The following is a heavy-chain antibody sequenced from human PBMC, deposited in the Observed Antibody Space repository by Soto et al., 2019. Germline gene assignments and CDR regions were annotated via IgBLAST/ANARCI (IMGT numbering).Heavy chain of an antibody. CDR1: GGSISSGGYY. D-gene: IGHD6-6*01. CDR3: ARGSSIAGPYTGMDV. J-gene: IGHJ6*02. Sequence: QVQMQESGPGLVKPSQTLSLTCTVSGGSISSGGYYWTWIRQHPGKGLEWIGYNSYSGSTYYNPSLKSRVTISLDTSKNQFSLKLSPVSAADTAVYYCARGSSIAGPYTGMDVWGQGTTVTVSS. CDR2: NSYSGST. V-gene: IGHV4-31*03.